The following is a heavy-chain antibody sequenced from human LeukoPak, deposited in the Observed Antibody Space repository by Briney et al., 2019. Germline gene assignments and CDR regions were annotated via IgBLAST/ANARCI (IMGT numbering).Heavy chain of an antibody. J-gene: IGHJ4*02. CDR2: IRYDGSNK. V-gene: IGHV3-30*02. CDR1: GFTFSSYG. D-gene: IGHD3-3*01. Sequence: GGSLRLSCAASGFTFSSYGMHWVRQAPGKGLEWVAFIRYDGSNKYYADSVKGRFTISRDNSKNTLFLQMNSLRAEDTAVYYCAKDRYDFWSGYYTSYFDYWGQGTLVTVSS. CDR3: AKDRYDFWSGYYTSYFDY.